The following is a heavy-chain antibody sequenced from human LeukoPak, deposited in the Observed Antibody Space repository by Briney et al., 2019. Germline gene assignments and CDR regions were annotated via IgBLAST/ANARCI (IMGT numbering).Heavy chain of an antibody. CDR1: GGTFSSYA. D-gene: IGHD5-18*01. CDR2: INAGNGNT. J-gene: IGHJ4*02. Sequence: GASVKVSWKASGGTFSSYAISWVRQAPGQRLEWMGWINAGNGNTKYSQKFQGRVTITRDTSASTAYMELSSLRSEDTAVYYCAREGQLWFRNANFDYWGQGTLVTVSS. CDR3: AREGQLWFRNANFDY. V-gene: IGHV1-3*01.